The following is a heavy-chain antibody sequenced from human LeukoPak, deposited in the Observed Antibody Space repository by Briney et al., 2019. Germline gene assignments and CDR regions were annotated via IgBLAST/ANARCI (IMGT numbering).Heavy chain of an antibody. Sequence: PGGSLRLSCAASGFTFSSYAMSWVRQAPGKGLEWVSAISGSGGSTYYADSVKGRFTISRDNSKNTLYLQMNSLRAEDTAVYYCAKQRKYQLPALGRWDWFDPWGQGTLVTVSS. J-gene: IGHJ5*02. CDR1: GFTFSSYA. D-gene: IGHD2-2*01. CDR3: AKQRKYQLPALGRWDWFDP. V-gene: IGHV3-23*01. CDR2: ISGSGGST.